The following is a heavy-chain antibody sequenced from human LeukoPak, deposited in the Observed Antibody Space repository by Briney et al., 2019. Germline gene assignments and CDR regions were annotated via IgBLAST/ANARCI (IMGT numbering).Heavy chain of an antibody. CDR2: ISSSSSYI. V-gene: IGHV3-21*01. CDR3: ARDGGIVATYYYYGMDV. CDR1: GFTFSSYS. D-gene: IGHD5-12*01. J-gene: IGHJ6*02. Sequence: GGSLRLSCSAFGFTFSSYSMNWVRQAPGKGLEWVSSISSSSSYIYYADSVKGRFTISRDNAKNSLYLQMNSLRAEDTAVYYCARDGGIVATYYYYGMDVWGQGTTVTVSS.